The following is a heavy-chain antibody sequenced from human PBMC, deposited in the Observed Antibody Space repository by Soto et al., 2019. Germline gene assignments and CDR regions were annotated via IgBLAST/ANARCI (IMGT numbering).Heavy chain of an antibody. CDR2: INAGNGNT. CDR1: GYTFTSYA. Sequence: QVQLVQSGAEEKKPGASVKVSCKASGYTFTSYAMHWVRQAPGQRLEWMGWINAGNGNTKYSQKFQGRVTITRDTCESTAHMEQSSQRSEDTAVYYCASSVSSRWYRGGDYGIDVWGQGTTVTLSS. CDR3: ASSVSSRWYRGGDYGIDV. D-gene: IGHD6-13*01. J-gene: IGHJ6*02. V-gene: IGHV1-3*05.